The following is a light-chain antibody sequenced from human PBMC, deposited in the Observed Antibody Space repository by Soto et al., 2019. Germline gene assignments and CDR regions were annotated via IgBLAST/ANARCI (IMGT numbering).Light chain of an antibody. CDR3: QQYYTSSLT. Sequence: EIVITQSPATLSVSPGEGATLSCRASQGIGSTLAWYQQKPGQTPRLLIYGASTRATGVPARFSGSGSGTDFTLTINSLQSEDFAVYYCQQYYTSSLTFGGGTKVEIK. J-gene: IGKJ4*01. CDR2: GAS. V-gene: IGKV3-15*01. CDR1: QGIGST.